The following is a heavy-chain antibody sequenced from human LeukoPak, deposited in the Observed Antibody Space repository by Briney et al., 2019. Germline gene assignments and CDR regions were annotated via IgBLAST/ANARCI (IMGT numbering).Heavy chain of an antibody. CDR3: ARGTAYHYYNMDV. CDR2: ISGSGTTK. V-gene: IGHV3-48*03. Sequence: GGSLRLSCAASGFTFRSYEENWVRQAPGKGLEWVSYISGSGTTKYYADSVKGRFTIPRDNAKNSLYLQMISLRAGDTAVYYCARGTAYHYYNMDVWGQGTTVTVSS. J-gene: IGHJ6*02. CDR1: GFTFRSYE. D-gene: IGHD2-2*01.